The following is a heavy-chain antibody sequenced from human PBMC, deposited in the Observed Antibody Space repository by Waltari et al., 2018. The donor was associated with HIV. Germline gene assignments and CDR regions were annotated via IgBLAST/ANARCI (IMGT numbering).Heavy chain of an antibody. D-gene: IGHD3-22*01. CDR1: GGSFSGYY. V-gene: IGHV4-34*01. CDR3: ATRGYYDSSFWAFDI. Sequence: QVQLQQWGAGLLKPSETLSLTCAVSGGSFSGYYWSWIRQPPGKGLEWIGEINHSGSTNYNPSLKSRVTISVDTSKNQFSLKLSSVTAADTAVYYCATRGYYDSSFWAFDIWGQGTMVTVSS. J-gene: IGHJ3*02. CDR2: INHSGST.